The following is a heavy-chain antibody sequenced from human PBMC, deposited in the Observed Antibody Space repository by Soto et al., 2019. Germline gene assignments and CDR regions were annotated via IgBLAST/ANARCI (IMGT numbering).Heavy chain of an antibody. CDR1: GFTFTNYW. V-gene: IGHV3-74*01. CDR3: VSVFEN. Sequence: EVQLVESGGGLVRPGGSLRLSCAVSGFTFTNYWMHWVRQAPGKGLVWVSRIDNDGSGTSYADSVKGRFTISRDNAKNTLYLQMDSLRAEDKGVYFCVSVFENWGQGTPVTVSS. J-gene: IGHJ4*02. CDR2: IDNDGSGT.